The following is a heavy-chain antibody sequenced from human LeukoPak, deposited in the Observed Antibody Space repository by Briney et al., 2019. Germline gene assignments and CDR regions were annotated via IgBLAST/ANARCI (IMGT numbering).Heavy chain of an antibody. CDR1: AFTFSDYS. J-gene: IGHJ4*02. Sequence: GGSLRHSCAASAFTFSDYSMNWVRQAPGKGLEWVSYISGRSSTIYYADSVKGRFTISRDNAKNSMYLQMNSLRAEDTAVYYCARDRIKSGSYYFVYWGQGTLVTVSS. CDR3: ARDRIKSGSYYFVY. V-gene: IGHV3-48*01. D-gene: IGHD1-26*01. CDR2: ISGRSSTI.